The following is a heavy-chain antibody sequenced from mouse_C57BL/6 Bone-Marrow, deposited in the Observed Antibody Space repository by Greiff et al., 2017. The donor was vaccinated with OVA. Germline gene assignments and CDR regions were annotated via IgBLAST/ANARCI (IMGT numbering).Heavy chain of an antibody. CDR1: GYAFSSSW. D-gene: IGHD2-1*01. CDR2: IYPGDGDT. V-gene: IGHV1-82*01. Sequence: VQLQQSGPELVKPGASVKISCKASGYAFSSSWMNWVKQRPGKGLEWIGRIYPGDGDTNYNGKFKGKATLTADKSSSTAYMQLSSLTSEDSAVYFCASVYRFAYWGQGTLVTFSA. J-gene: IGHJ3*01. CDR3: ASVYRFAY.